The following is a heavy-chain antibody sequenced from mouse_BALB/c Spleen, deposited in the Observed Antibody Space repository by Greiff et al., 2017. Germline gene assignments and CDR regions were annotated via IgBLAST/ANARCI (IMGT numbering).Heavy chain of an antibody. Sequence: EVKLMESGPGLVKPSQSLSLTCTVTGYSITSDYAWNWIRQFPGNKLEWMGYISYSGSTSYNPSLKSRISITRDTSKNQFFLQLNSVTTEDTATYYCARRRSTMIKRDAMDYWGQGTSVTVSS. CDR2: ISYSGST. V-gene: IGHV3-2*02. CDR1: GYSITSDYA. CDR3: ARRRSTMIKRDAMDY. J-gene: IGHJ4*01. D-gene: IGHD2-4*01.